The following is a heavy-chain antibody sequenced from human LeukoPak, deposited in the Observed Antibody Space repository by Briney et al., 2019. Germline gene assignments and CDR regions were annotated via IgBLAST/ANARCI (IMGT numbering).Heavy chain of an antibody. D-gene: IGHD2-2*01. V-gene: IGHV3-21*01. J-gene: IGHJ4*02. Sequence: GGSLRLSCAASGFTFSSYSMNWVRQAPGKGLEWVSSISSSSSYIYYADSVKGRFTISRDNAKNSPYLQMNSLRAEDTAVYYCARDPGPAAIYWGQGTLVTVSS. CDR1: GFTFSSYS. CDR3: ARDPGPAAIY. CDR2: ISSSSSYI.